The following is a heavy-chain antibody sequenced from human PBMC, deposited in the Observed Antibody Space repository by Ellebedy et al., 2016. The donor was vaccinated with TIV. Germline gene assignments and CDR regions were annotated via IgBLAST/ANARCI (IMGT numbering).Heavy chain of an antibody. D-gene: IGHD6-13*01. Sequence: MPSETLSLTCTVSGGSISIYYWSRIRQPPGKGLEWIGYIYDSGTTDYNPSLKSRVTISVDTSRNQFSLKLSSVTPADTAVYYWARDRELGHWGLGTLVTVSS. CDR3: ARDRELGH. CDR2: IYDSGTT. CDR1: GGSISIYY. J-gene: IGHJ4*02. V-gene: IGHV4-59*01.